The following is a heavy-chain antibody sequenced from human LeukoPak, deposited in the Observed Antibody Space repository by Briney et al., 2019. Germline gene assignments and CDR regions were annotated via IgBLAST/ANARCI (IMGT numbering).Heavy chain of an antibody. D-gene: IGHD2-15*01. CDR2: IYYSGST. V-gene: IGHV4-34*01. Sequence: PSETLSLTCAVYGGSFSGYYWSWIRQPPGKGLEWIGSIYYSGSTYYNPSLKSRVTISVDTSKNQFSLKLSSVTAADTAVYYCARKGNSGHCSGGSCYSRLETHYYYYMDVWGKGTTVTVSS. CDR3: ARKGNSGHCSGGSCYSRLETHYYYYMDV. J-gene: IGHJ6*03. CDR1: GGSFSGYY.